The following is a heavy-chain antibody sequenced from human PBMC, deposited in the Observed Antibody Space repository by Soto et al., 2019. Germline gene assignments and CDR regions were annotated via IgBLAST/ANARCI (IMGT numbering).Heavy chain of an antibody. J-gene: IGHJ4*02. V-gene: IGHV4-30-2*06. D-gene: IGHD5-12*01. Sequence: SETMSLTCTVCRASSSYVGFSWSWIRRSPGKGLEWIGYISHRENTSFHPSFKIRLTMSIDRTRHQFSLRLSSVTAADMAEYYCARGGGYDSLDYWGQGVLVTVSS. CDR3: ARGGGYDSLDY. CDR2: ISHRENT. CDR1: RASSSYVGFS.